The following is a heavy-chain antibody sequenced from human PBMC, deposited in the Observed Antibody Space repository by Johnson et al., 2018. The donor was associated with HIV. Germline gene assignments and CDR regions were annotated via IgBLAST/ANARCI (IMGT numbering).Heavy chain of an antibody. J-gene: IGHJ3*02. Sequence: QVQLVESGGGVVQPGRSLRLSCAVSGIIFSHYGMHWVRQAPGKGLEWVALISYDGSNKYYADSVKGRFSISSDNAKSSVYLQMNSLRAEDTAVYYCARRGLANAFDSWGQGTMVTVSS. CDR2: ISYDGSNK. CDR3: ARRGLANAFDS. CDR1: GIIFSHYG. D-gene: IGHD3-10*01. V-gene: IGHV3-30*03.